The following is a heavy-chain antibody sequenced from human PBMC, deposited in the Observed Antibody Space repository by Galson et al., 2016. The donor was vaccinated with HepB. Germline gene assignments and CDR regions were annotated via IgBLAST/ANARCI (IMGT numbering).Heavy chain of an antibody. V-gene: IGHV3-66*01. CDR3: TRDRYYYDTAGGGDSWSHGL. CDR2: IYSGGSA. Sequence: SLRLSCAASGFTVKNTYMSWVRQAPGKGLEWVSLIYSGGSAYYADSVKGRFTISRDESKNTVYLQMIHMRGEDTAVYYCTRDRYYYDTAGGGDSWSHGLWGQGTQVTVSS. J-gene: IGHJ4*02. CDR1: GFTVKNTY. D-gene: IGHD3-22*01.